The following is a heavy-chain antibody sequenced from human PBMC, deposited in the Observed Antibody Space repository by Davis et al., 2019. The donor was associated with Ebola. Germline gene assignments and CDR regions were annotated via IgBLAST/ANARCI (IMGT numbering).Heavy chain of an antibody. J-gene: IGHJ6*02. Sequence: GGSLRLSCAASGFTFSNYAMTWVRQAPGKGLEWVATINDNGATSYYADSVRGRFTISRDDSKNTVFLQMNSLRAEDTAVYYCARGDFYYGVDVWGQGTTVTVSS. CDR1: GFTFSNYA. CDR2: INDNGATS. V-gene: IGHV3-23*01. CDR3: ARGDFYYGVDV.